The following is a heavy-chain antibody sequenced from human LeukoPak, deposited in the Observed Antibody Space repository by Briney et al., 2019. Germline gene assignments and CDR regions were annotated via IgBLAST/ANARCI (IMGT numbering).Heavy chain of an antibody. D-gene: IGHD2-2*01. Sequence: GSSVKVSCKASGGTFSSYAISWVRQAPGQGLEWMGGIIPIFGTANYAQKFQGRVTITADKSTSTAYMELSSLRSEDTAVYYCARALPEYCSSTSCYVGGDYYFDYWGQGTLVTVPS. CDR1: GGTFSSYA. J-gene: IGHJ4*02. CDR3: ARALPEYCSSTSCYVGGDYYFDY. V-gene: IGHV1-69*06. CDR2: IIPIFGTA.